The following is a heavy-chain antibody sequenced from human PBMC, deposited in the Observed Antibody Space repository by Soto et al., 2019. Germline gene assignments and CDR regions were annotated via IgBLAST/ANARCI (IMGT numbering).Heavy chain of an antibody. CDR2: IYHSGST. Sequence: QVQLQESGPGLVKPSGTLSLTCAVSGGSISSSNWWSWVRQPPGKGLEWIGEIYHSGSTNYNPSLKSRFTISVDKSKHQCSLKLSYVTAADTAVYYCARRPVDTAMVEVFDPWGQGTLVTVSS. CDR3: ARRPVDTAMVEVFDP. CDR1: GGSISSSNW. V-gene: IGHV4-4*02. J-gene: IGHJ5*02. D-gene: IGHD5-18*01.